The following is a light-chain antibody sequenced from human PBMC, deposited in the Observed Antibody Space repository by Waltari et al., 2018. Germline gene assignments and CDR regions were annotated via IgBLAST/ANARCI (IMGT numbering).Light chain of an antibody. Sequence: IVINQSPDSLAVSLGKRASINCKSSQSVLYSSNNKNYLALYQQNAGQPHNLLNFWASTRESGVPDRFNGSASRTDFTLIISRLHAEDVAVYYCQQYYSTPITFGQGTRLEI. J-gene: IGKJ5*01. CDR1: QSVLYSSNNKNY. CDR2: WAS. V-gene: IGKV4-1*01. CDR3: QQYYSTPIT.